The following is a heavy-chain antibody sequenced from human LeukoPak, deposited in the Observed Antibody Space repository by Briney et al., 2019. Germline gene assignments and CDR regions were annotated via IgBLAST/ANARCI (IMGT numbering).Heavy chain of an antibody. CDR3: ARGGSYLSAFDI. D-gene: IGHD1-26*01. V-gene: IGHV3-23*01. Sequence: GGSLRLSCAASGFTFDDYGMSWVRQAPGKGLEWVSAIVSSGDTTYYADSVKGRFTISRDNSKNTLYLQMNSLRAEDTAVYYCARGGSYLSAFDIWGQGTMVTVSS. J-gene: IGHJ3*02. CDR2: IVSSGDTT. CDR1: GFTFDDYG.